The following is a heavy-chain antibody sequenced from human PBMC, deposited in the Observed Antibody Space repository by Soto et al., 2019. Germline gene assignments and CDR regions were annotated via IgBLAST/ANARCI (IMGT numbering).Heavy chain of an antibody. Sequence: PVGSLRLSCVASGLSFSSTGMHWVRQAPGKGLEWVAIIWYDGSNKYYADSVKGRFTISRDNSKNMVYLDMNSLRADDTAVYYCAKKHYSSYCSGGKCYDFDYWGQGTLVTVSS. V-gene: IGHV3-33*06. CDR3: AKKHYSSYCSGGKCYDFDY. D-gene: IGHD2-15*01. J-gene: IGHJ4*02. CDR1: GLSFSSTG. CDR2: IWYDGSNK.